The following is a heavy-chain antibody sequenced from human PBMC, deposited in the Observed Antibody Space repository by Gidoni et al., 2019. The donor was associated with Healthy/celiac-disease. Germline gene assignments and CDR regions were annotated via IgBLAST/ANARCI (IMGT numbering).Heavy chain of an antibody. CDR1: GGSFSGYY. D-gene: IGHD2-21*01. V-gene: IGHV4-34*01. J-gene: IGHJ6*02. Sequence: QVQLQQWGAGLLKPSETLSLTCAVYGGSFSGYYWSWIRQPPGKGLEWIGEINHSGSTNYNPSLKSRVTISVDTSKNQFSLKLSSVTAADTAVYYCARLDRAPRGVRYYYGMDVWGQGTTVTVSS. CDR3: ARLDRAPRGVRYYYGMDV. CDR2: INHSGST.